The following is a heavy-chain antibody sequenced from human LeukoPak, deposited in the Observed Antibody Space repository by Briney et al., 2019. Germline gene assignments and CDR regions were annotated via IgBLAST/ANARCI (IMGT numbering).Heavy chain of an antibody. CDR1: GFTFGDYA. Sequence: GGSLRLSCTASGFTFGDYAMSWFRQAPGKGLEWVGFIRSKAYGGTTEYAASVKGRFTISRDDSKSIAYLQMNSLKTEDTAVYYCTREGKTYYDFWSGYCTAKWFDPWGQGTLVTVSS. D-gene: IGHD3-3*01. CDR3: TREGKTYYDFWSGYCTAKWFDP. V-gene: IGHV3-49*03. CDR2: IRSKAYGGTT. J-gene: IGHJ5*02.